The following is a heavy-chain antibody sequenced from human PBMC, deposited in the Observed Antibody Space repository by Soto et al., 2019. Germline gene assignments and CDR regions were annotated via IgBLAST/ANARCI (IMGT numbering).Heavy chain of an antibody. CDR2: IYYSGST. V-gene: IGHV4-59*01. CDR1: GGSISSYY. Sequence: SETLSLTCTVSGGSISSYYWSWIRQPPGKGLEWIGYIYYSGSTNYNPSLKSRVTISVDTSKNQFSLKLSSVTAADTAVYYCARDGSGHGDFPYFDYWGQGTLVTVSS. D-gene: IGHD4-17*01. J-gene: IGHJ4*02. CDR3: ARDGSGHGDFPYFDY.